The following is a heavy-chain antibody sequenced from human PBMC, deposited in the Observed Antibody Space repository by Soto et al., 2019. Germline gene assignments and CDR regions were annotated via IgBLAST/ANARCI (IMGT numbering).Heavy chain of an antibody. CDR3: ARCPRGHSWDILTGSDAFSI. Sequence: GESLKISCKGSGYSFTSYWISWVRQMPGKGLEWMGRIDPSDSYTNYSPSFQGHVTISADKSISTAYLQWSSLKASDTAMYYCARCPRGHSWDILTGSDAFSISGQRTMVTVSS. CDR2: IDPSDSYT. D-gene: IGHD3-9*01. CDR1: GYSFTSYW. J-gene: IGHJ3*02. V-gene: IGHV5-10-1*01.